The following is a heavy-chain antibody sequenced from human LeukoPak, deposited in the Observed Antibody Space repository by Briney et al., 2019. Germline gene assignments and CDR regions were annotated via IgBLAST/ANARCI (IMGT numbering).Heavy chain of an antibody. CDR1: GYTFTSYA. D-gene: IGHD3-22*01. V-gene: IGHV1-3*03. CDR2: INAGNGNT. Sequence: ASVKVSCKASGYTFTSYAMHWVRQAPGQRLEWMGWINAGNGNTKYSQEFQGRVTITRDTSASTAYMELSSLRSEDMAVYYCARAPDSSGYYYFYYFDYWGQGTLATVSS. J-gene: IGHJ4*02. CDR3: ARAPDSSGYYYFYYFDY.